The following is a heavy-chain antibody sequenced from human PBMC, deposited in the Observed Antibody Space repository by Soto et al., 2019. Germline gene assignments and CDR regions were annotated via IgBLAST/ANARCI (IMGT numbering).Heavy chain of an antibody. CDR1: GGSISSGDYY. D-gene: IGHD3-3*01. V-gene: IGHV4-30-4*01. CDR3: ASLSLYDFWSGMDV. J-gene: IGHJ6*02. Sequence: SETLSLTCTVSGGSISSGDYYWSWIRQPPGKGLEWIGYIYYSGSTYYNPSLKSRVTISVDTSKNQFSLKLSSVTAADTAVYYCASLSLYDFWSGMDVWGQGTTVTVSS. CDR2: IYYSGST.